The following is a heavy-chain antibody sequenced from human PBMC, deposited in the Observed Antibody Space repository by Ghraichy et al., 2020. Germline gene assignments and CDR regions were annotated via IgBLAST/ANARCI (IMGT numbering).Heavy chain of an antibody. D-gene: IGHD6-19*01. CDR2: INTSGNER. CDR1: GFTFSTYD. CDR3: AKGGWADF. V-gene: IGHV3-23*01. Sequence: GGSLRLSCAASGFTFSTYDMTWVRQASGKGLEWVSVINTSGNERYYADSVKGRFTVSRDNSNNTLFLQMSSLRADDTAVYYCAKGGWADFWGQGALVTVSS. J-gene: IGHJ4*02.